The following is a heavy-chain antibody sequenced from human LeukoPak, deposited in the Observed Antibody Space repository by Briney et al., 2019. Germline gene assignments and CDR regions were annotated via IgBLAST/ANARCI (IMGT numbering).Heavy chain of an antibody. CDR1: GFTFSNYW. V-gene: IGHV3-7*03. J-gene: IGHJ4*02. CDR3: AKEGFWEGGGYFDY. D-gene: IGHD3-16*01. CDR2: INPDGSEK. Sequence: PGGSLRLSCAASGFTFSNYWMSWVRQAPGKGLEWVANINPDGSEKYYVDSVKGRFTISRDNAKNSLYLQMNSLRAEDTAVYYCAKEGFWEGGGYFDYWGQGTLVTVSS.